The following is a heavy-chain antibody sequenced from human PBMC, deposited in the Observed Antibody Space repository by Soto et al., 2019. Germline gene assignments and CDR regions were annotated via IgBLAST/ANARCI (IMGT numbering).Heavy chain of an antibody. D-gene: IGHD2-8*01. V-gene: IGHV4-4*01. CDR3: ARLVYHPRLKYMYFPF. CDR1: GVFMSRRNW. Sequence: LPEELPVSCAVSGVFMSRRNWWACVRQTPQRGLEYIGEIFHDGTANYYPSFERRVAISVDTSKNQFSLKLTSVTAADTAIYFRARLVYHPRLKYMYFPFWGHCGLLTFS. CDR2: IFHDGTA. J-gene: IGHJ1*01.